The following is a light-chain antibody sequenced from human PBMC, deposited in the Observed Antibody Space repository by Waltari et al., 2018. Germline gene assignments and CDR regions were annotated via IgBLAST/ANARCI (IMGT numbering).Light chain of an antibody. CDR2: AAS. CDR3: QQAHSFPLT. V-gene: IGKV1-12*01. CDR1: QDISRW. J-gene: IGKJ4*01. Sequence: DIQVTQSPSSVSASVGDRVTITCRASQDISRWLTWCQQKPGKVPKLLISAASNLQSGVPSRFSGSGSGTDFTLTISSLQPDDFAIYYCQQAHSFPLTFGGGTKVEIK.